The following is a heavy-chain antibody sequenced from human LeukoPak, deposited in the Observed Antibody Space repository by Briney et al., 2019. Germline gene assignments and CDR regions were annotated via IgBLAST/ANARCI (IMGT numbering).Heavy chain of an antibody. Sequence: GGSLRLSCAASGFTFRSYGMHWVRQAPGKGLEWVAVISYDGSNKYYADSVKGRFTISRDNSKNTLYLQMNSLRAEDTAVYYCAKEGYGDYKKDYYYYGMDVWGQGTTVTVSS. D-gene: IGHD4-17*01. CDR1: GFTFRSYG. V-gene: IGHV3-30*18. CDR2: ISYDGSNK. J-gene: IGHJ6*02. CDR3: AKEGYGDYKKDYYYYGMDV.